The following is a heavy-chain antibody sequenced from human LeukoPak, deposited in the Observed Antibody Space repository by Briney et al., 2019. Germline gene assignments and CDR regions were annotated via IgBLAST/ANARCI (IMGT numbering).Heavy chain of an antibody. CDR1: GYTFTGYY. J-gene: IGHJ5*02. CDR2: INPNSGGT. CDR3: ARTPSYYYDSSGKMVSWFDP. D-gene: IGHD3-22*01. V-gene: IGHV1-2*02. Sequence: ASVKVSCKASGYTFTGYYMHWVRQAPGQGLEWMGWINPNSGGTNYAQKSQGRVTMTRDTSISTAYMELSRLRSDDTAVYYCARTPSYYYDSSGKMVSWFDPWGQGTLVTVSS.